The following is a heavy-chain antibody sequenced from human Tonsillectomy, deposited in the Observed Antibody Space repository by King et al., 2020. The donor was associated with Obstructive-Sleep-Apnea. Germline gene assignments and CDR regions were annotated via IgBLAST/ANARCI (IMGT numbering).Heavy chain of an antibody. J-gene: IGHJ3*02. CDR3: ASPSERNIAAAGKDAFDI. V-gene: IGHV1-2*02. D-gene: IGHD6-13*01. CDR2: INPNSGGT. CDR1: GYTFTGYY. Sequence: QLVQSGAEVKKPGASVKVSCKASGYTFTGYYMHWVRQAPGQGLEWMGWINPNSGGTNYAQKFQGRVTMTRDTSISTAYMYLSRLRSDDTAVYYCASPSERNIAAAGKDAFDIWGQGTMVTVSS.